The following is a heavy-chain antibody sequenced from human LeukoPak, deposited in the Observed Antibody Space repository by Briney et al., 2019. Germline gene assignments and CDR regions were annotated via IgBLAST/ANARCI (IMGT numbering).Heavy chain of an antibody. D-gene: IGHD3-10*01. J-gene: IGHJ6*04. CDR1: GGSISSYY. Sequence: SETLSLTCTVSGGSISSYYWSWIRQPPGKGLEWIGYIYYSGSTNYNPSLKSRVTISVDTSKNQFSLKLSSVTAADTAVYYCARCYYGSGSYSVWGKGTTVTISS. CDR2: IYYSGST. CDR3: ARCYYGSGSYSV. V-gene: IGHV4-59*08.